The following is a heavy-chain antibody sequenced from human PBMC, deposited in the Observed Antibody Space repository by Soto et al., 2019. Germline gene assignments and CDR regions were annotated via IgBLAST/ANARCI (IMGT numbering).Heavy chain of an antibody. CDR1: GYRFSTFW. V-gene: IGHV5-51*01. Sequence: GESLKISCKGSGYRFSTFWIGWVRQMPGKGLEWVAIIYPDQSRAMYSPAFQGQVTISVDKSISTAYLQWNSLKASDTAIYYCATRHYHLLTGQRYHLDFWGPGTLVTVSS. J-gene: IGHJ4*02. CDR3: ATRHYHLLTGQRYHLDF. CDR2: IYPDQSRA. D-gene: IGHD3-9*01.